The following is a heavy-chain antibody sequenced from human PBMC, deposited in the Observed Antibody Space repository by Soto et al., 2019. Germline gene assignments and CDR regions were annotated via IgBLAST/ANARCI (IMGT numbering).Heavy chain of an antibody. CDR3: ARLYMVRGVMDWFDP. D-gene: IGHD3-10*01. Sequence: VSGGSISSSNWWSWVRQPPGKGLEWIGEIYHSGSTNYNPSLKSRVTISVDKSKNQSSLKLSSVTAADTAVYYCARLYMVRGVMDWFDPWGQGTLVTVSS. CDR2: IYHSGST. CDR1: GGSISSSNW. V-gene: IGHV4-4*02. J-gene: IGHJ5*02.